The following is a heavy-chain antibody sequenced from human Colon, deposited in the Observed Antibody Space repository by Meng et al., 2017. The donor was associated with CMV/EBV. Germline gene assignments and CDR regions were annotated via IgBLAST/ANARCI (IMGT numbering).Heavy chain of an antibody. Sequence: GESLKISWVASGFTFSSYEFNWVRQAPGKGLEWLSHINPGGTTIYYADSVKGRFTISRDDAKSSLYLQMSSLRVDDTAVYYCARELPGSWEPFDYWGQGTLVTVSS. D-gene: IGHD2-15*01. CDR1: GFTFSSYE. V-gene: IGHV3-48*03. CDR2: INPGGTTI. CDR3: ARELPGSWEPFDY. J-gene: IGHJ4*02.